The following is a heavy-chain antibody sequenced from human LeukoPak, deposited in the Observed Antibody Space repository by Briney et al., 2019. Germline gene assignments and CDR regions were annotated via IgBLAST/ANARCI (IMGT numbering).Heavy chain of an antibody. CDR2: VSYDGSNK. Sequence: GGSLRLSCAASGFTFITYAMHWVRQAPGRGLEWVAFVSYDGSNKYYADSVKGRFTISRDNSKNTLCLQMNSLRPEDTAVYYCARDSYGMDVWGQGTTVTVSS. V-gene: IGHV3-30-3*01. CDR1: GFTFITYA. J-gene: IGHJ6*02. CDR3: ARDSYGMDV.